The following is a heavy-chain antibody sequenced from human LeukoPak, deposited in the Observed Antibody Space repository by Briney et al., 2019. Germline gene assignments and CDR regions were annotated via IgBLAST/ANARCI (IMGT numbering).Heavy chain of an antibody. V-gene: IGHV3-7*04. CDR3: ARDRDRGWFDP. J-gene: IGHJ5*02. Sequence: GGSLRLSCEASGFTLGIYWMTWVRQAPGKGLEWVANINQGGGEKYHVDSVRGRFTISRDNAKNSLYLQMNSLRAEDTAVYYCARDRDRGWFDPWGQGTLVTVSS. CDR2: INQGGGEK. CDR1: GFTLGIYW.